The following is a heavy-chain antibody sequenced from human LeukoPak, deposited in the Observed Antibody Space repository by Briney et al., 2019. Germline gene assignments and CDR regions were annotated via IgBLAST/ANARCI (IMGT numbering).Heavy chain of an antibody. CDR2: IRGSDGST. CDR1: GFPFSTYA. V-gene: IGHV3-23*01. Sequence: GGSLRLSCAASGFPFSTYALSWVRQAPGKGLEWVSSIRGSDGSTYYADSVKGRFAISRDNSKNTLYMQMNSLRAEDTAVYYCAKDTQYSGCDSRTNFDYWGQGTLVTVSS. D-gene: IGHD5-12*01. J-gene: IGHJ4*02. CDR3: AKDTQYSGCDSRTNFDY.